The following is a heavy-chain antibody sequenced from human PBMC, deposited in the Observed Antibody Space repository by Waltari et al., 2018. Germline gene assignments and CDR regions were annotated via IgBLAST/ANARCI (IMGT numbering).Heavy chain of an antibody. CDR3: VVATPSSDK. D-gene: IGHD3-10*01. CDR1: GVSLSDRG. Sequence: EVELVESGGGLVQPGGSLRLSCEVSGVSLSDRGLHWVRQTAEKGLVWVARGNSDGSNTAYADYVRGRFIISRDTARNTLFLQMSSVRVDDTALYYCVVATPSSDKWGQGTLVTVSS. V-gene: IGHV3-74*01. J-gene: IGHJ4*02. CDR2: GNSDGSNT.